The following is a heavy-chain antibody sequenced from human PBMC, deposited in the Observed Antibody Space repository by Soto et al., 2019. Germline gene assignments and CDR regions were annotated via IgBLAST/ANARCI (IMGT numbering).Heavy chain of an antibody. CDR3: ARNDCRGGSSYSSYYSGMAV. CDR2: IIPIFGTA. D-gene: IGHD2-15*01. V-gene: IGHV1-69*13. CDR1: GGTFSSYA. Sequence: SVKVSCKASGGTFSSYAISWVRQAPGQGLEWVGGIIPIFGTANYAQKFQGRVTITADESTSTAYMELSSLRSEDTAVYYCARNDCRGGSSYSSYYSGMAVWGQGTRVTVSS. J-gene: IGHJ6*02.